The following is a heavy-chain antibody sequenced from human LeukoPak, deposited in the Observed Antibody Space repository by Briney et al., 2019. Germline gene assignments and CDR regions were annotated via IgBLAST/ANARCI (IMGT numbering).Heavy chain of an antibody. CDR2: ISYDGSNK. Sequence: GGSLRLSCAASGFTFSSYAMHWVRQAPGKGLEWVAVISYDGSNKYYADSVKGRFTISRDNSKNTMNLQMNSLRAEDTAVYYCARGHKSGSYQNYFDYWGQGTLVTVSS. CDR3: ARGHKSGSYQNYFDY. CDR1: GFTFSSYA. V-gene: IGHV3-30-3*01. D-gene: IGHD1-26*01. J-gene: IGHJ4*02.